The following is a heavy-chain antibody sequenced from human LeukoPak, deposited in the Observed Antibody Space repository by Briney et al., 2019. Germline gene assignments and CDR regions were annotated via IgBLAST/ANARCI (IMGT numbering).Heavy chain of an antibody. CDR2: INPNSGGT. J-gene: IGHJ4*02. V-gene: IGHV1-2*02. CDR3: ARGPLEGISLSLY. Sequence: ASVELSCRASGYTYTGYYMHWVRQAPAQGLEWMGWINPNSGGTNYAQKFQGRVTMTRDTSISTAYMELSRLRSDDTAVYYCARGPLEGISLSLYWGQGTLVTVSS. D-gene: IGHD6-13*01. CDR1: GYTYTGYY.